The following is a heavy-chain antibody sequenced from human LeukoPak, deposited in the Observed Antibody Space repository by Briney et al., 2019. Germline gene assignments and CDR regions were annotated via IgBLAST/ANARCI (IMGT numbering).Heavy chain of an antibody. D-gene: IGHD2/OR15-2a*01. Sequence: GGSLRLSCAASGFTFSIYAMYWVRQAPGKGLEWVSGISASGSDTYYADSVKGRFTISKDSATSTLYLQMNYLRAEDTALYYCARDLSYWGQGTLVTVSS. J-gene: IGHJ4*02. CDR1: GFTFSIYA. CDR2: ISASGSDT. CDR3: ARDLSY. V-gene: IGHV3-23*01.